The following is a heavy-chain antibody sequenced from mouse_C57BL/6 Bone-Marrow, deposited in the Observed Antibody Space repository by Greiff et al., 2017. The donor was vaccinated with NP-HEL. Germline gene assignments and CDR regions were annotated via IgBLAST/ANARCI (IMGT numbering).Heavy chain of an antibody. D-gene: IGHD2-3*01. CDR2: SDQKRGGT. Sequence: QVQLQQSGAELVKPGASVKLSCKASGYNFTSYWMHGVKQRPGRGREGRGRSDQKRGGTKYNEKFKSKATLTVDKPSSTAYMQLSSLTSEDSAVYYCGDGYYGAYWGQGTLVTVSA. J-gene: IGHJ3*01. CDR1: GYNFTSYW. CDR3: GDGYYGAY. V-gene: IGHV1-72*01.